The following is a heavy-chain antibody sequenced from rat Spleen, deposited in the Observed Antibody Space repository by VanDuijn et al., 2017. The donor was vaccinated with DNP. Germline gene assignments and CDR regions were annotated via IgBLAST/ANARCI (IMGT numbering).Heavy chain of an antibody. CDR3: ARGGYFGYTYASYFDY. V-gene: IGHV3-1*01. Sequence: EVQLQESGPGLVKPSQSLSLTCSVTGYSITANYWAWIRKFPGNKMEWMGYISYSGYTGYNPSLKSRISITRDTSKNQFFLQLNSVTTEDTAIYYCARGGYFGYTYASYFDYWGQGVLVTVSS. D-gene: IGHD2-1*01. CDR1: GYSITANY. CDR2: ISYSGYT. J-gene: IGHJ2*01.